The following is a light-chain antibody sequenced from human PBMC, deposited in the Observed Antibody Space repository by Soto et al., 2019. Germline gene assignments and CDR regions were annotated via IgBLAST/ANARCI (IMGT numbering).Light chain of an antibody. CDR2: AAS. CDR1: QVIRND. Sequence: AIQMTQSPSSLSASVGDRVTITCRASQVIRNDLAWYQQKPGKAPKLLIYAASTLHSGVPSRFSGSGSATEFTLTISTLHPDDFATYYCVQDYDYPRTFGQGTKVDIK. CDR3: VQDYDYPRT. V-gene: IGKV1-6*01. J-gene: IGKJ1*01.